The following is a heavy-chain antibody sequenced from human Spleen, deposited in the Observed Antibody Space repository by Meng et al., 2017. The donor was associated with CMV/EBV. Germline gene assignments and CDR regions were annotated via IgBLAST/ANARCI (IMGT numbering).Heavy chain of an antibody. CDR3: VRDGDSSNWPFDF. CDR1: VFTYSFYA. J-gene: IGHJ4*02. Sequence: QVSRVESGGGVVQPWRSLRLSCAASVFTYSFYAMHGVRQVPGKGLEGGAYISNDGNGREYADSVRGRFTISRDNSKNTLSLQMDSLRTEDTALYHCVRDGDSSNWPFDFWGQGTLVTVSS. V-gene: IGHV3-30-3*01. CDR2: ISNDGNGR. D-gene: IGHD6-13*01.